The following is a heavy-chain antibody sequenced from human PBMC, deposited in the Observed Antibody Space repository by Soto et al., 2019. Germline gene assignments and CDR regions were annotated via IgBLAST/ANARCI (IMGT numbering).Heavy chain of an antibody. J-gene: IGHJ5*02. D-gene: IGHD3-22*01. CDR1: VFTFSSYA. V-gene: IGHV3-23*01. Sequence: GLCLRLSCAASVFTFSSYAIIWVLQAPVKVLEWVSAISGSGGSTYYADSVKGRFTISRDDSKNTLYLQMNSLRAEDTAVYYCAKDLYYPGFDTWGQGTLVTVSS. CDR3: AKDLYYPGFDT. CDR2: ISGSGGST.